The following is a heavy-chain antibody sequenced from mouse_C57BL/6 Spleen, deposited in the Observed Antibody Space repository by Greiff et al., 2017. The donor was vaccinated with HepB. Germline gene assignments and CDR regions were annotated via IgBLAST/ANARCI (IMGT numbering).Heavy chain of an antibody. CDR2: INPNNGGT. V-gene: IGHV1-22*01. CDR3: ARQGLYYGGAMDY. J-gene: IGHJ4*01. D-gene: IGHD2-1*01. Sequence: DVKLVESGPELVKPGASVKMSCKASGYTFTDYNMHWVKQSHGKSLEWIGYINPNNGGTSYNQKFKGKATLTVNKSSSTAYMELRSLTSEDSAVYYCARQGLYYGGAMDYWGQGTSVTVSS. CDR1: GYTFTDYN.